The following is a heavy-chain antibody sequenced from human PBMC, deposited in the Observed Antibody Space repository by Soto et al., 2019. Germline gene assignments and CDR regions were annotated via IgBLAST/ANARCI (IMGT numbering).Heavy chain of an antibody. V-gene: IGHV4-34*01. J-gene: IGHJ5*02. Sequence: SETLSLTCSVYSGSFSGYYWSWIRQPPGKGLEWIGEINHSGSTNYNPSLKSRFTISVDTSKNQFSLKLSSVTAADTAVYSCARAPAPGPFSAYNWFDPWGQGTLVTVSS. CDR1: SGSFSGYY. CDR2: INHSGST. CDR3: ARAPAPGPFSAYNWFDP.